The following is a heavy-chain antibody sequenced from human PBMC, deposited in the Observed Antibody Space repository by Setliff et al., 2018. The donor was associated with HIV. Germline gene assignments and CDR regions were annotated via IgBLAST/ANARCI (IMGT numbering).Heavy chain of an antibody. Sequence: PGGSLRLSCAASGFTFSTYGLTWVRQAPGKGLEWVATISSSYHLFYADSVKGRFTISRDNAKTSLYLQMNSLRVEDTALYYCATDGSGWSRDHWGQGTLVTVSS. CDR3: ATDGSGWSRDH. CDR2: ISSSYHL. CDR1: GFTFSTYG. D-gene: IGHD6-19*01. J-gene: IGHJ4*02. V-gene: IGHV3-21*01.